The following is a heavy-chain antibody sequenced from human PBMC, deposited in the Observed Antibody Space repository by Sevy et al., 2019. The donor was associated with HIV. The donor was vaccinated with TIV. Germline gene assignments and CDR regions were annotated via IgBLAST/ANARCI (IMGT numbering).Heavy chain of an antibody. D-gene: IGHD2-15*01. CDR2: ISTNGRSA. CDR3: AKGYGSGGSCPRDYYYYGMDV. J-gene: IGHJ6*02. V-gene: IGHV3-23*01. CDR1: GFTFSTYA. Sequence: GGSLRLSCAASGFTFSTYAMNWVRQAPGKGLEWVSSISTNGRSAYYTDSVEGRFTISRDNSKNTLYLQMNSLRADDTAVYYCAKGYGSGGSCPRDYYYYGMDVWGQGTTVTVSS.